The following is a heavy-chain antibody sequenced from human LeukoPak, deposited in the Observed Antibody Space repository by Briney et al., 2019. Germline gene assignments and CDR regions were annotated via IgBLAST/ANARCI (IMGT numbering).Heavy chain of an antibody. CDR1: GFTFSSYA. CDR3: ARTSGYSSGWYED. D-gene: IGHD6-19*01. Sequence: PGGSLRLSCAASGFTFSSYAMSWVRQAPGKGLEWVSAISGSGGSTYYADSVKGRFTISRDNSKNTLYLQMNSLRAEDTAVYYCARTSGYSSGWYEDWGQGTPVTVSS. J-gene: IGHJ4*02. V-gene: IGHV3-23*01. CDR2: ISGSGGST.